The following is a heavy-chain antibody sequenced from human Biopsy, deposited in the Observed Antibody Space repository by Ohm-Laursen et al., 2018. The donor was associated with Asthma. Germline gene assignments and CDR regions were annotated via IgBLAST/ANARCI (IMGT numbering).Heavy chain of an antibody. CDR1: GFSFGDFF. CDR3: ARALESSSRGPFYFFTLDV. J-gene: IGHJ6*02. V-gene: IGHV3-11*01. Sequence: SLRLSCTASGFSFGDFFMTWVRQAPGKGLEWVASISSSGSTKYPSESVLGRCTISRDNTQKSMTLELRSLRVEDTATYYCARALESSSRGPFYFFTLDVWGQGTPGAVSS. D-gene: IGHD6-13*01. CDR2: ISSSGSTK.